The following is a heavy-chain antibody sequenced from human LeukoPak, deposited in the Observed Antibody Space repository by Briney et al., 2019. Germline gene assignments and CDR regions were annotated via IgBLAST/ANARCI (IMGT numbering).Heavy chain of an antibody. Sequence: GGSLRLSCAASGFTFRSYSMNWVRQAPGKGLEWVSYISSSSSTIYYADSVKGRFTISRDNAKNSLYLQMTRLRADDTAVYYCVREDSSEDYWGQGTLVTVSS. V-gene: IGHV3-48*01. J-gene: IGHJ4*02. CDR3: VREDSSEDY. CDR1: GFTFRSYS. CDR2: ISSSSSTI. D-gene: IGHD6-25*01.